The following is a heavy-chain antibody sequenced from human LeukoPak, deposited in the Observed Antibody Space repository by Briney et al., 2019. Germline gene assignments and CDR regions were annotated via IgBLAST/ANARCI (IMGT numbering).Heavy chain of an antibody. D-gene: IGHD3-10*01. CDR3: ARVEEGYGSGRRENYYYYYMDV. J-gene: IGHJ6*03. Sequence: SETLSLTCTVSGGSISSYYWSWIRQPPGKGLEWIRYIYYSGGTNYNPSLKSRVTISVDTSKNEFSLKLRSVTAADTAVYYCARVEEGYGSGRRENYYYYYMDVWGKGTTVTISS. CDR2: IYYSGGT. V-gene: IGHV4-59*01. CDR1: GGSISSYY.